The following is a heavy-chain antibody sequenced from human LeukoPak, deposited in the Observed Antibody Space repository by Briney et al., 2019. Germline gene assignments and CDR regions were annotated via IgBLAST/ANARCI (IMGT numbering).Heavy chain of an antibody. CDR3: ARREQLVVYYYYYYMDV. J-gene: IGHJ6*03. Sequence: GRTLRLSCAASGFTLSDYYTSWVPQAPGKGVECGSYISSSGSTIYYADSEKGRFTISRDNAKNSLYLQMNRLRAEATAVYYCARREQLVVYYYYYYMDVWGKGTTVTVSS. CDR1: GFTLSDYY. CDR2: ISSSGSTI. D-gene: IGHD6-6*01. V-gene: IGHV3-11*01.